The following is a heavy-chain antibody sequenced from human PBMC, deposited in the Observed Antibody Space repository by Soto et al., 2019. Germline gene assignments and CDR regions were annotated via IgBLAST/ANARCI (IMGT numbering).Heavy chain of an antibody. D-gene: IGHD6-13*01. Sequence: QVQLQESGPGLVKPSETLSLTCTVSGGSISSYYWSWIRQPPGKGLEWIGYIYYSGSTNYNPSLNSRFTISVDPSKNQFSLKLSSVTAADTAVYYCARRTGSSFAFFDYWGQGTLVTVSS. V-gene: IGHV4-59*01. CDR1: GGSISSYY. J-gene: IGHJ4*02. CDR3: ARRTGSSFAFFDY. CDR2: IYYSGST.